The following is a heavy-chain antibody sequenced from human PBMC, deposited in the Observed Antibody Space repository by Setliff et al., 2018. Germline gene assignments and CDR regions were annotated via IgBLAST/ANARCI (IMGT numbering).Heavy chain of an antibody. J-gene: IGHJ3*02. Sequence: ASVKVSCKASGYTLSKYYMHWVRQAPGQGLEWMGIINPSGGLTKYAQKFQGRVTMTSDTSTNTVYLEVSSLRSEDTAVYFCARDRFYNSWSGTSITAPHDAFDIWCQGTMGTVS. CDR3: ARDRFYNSWSGTSITAPHDAFDI. CDR1: GYTLSKYY. D-gene: IGHD3-3*01. V-gene: IGHV1-46*03. CDR2: INPSGGLT.